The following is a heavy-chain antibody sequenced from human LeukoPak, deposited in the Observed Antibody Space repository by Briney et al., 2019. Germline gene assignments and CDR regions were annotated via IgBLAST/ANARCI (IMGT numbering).Heavy chain of an antibody. Sequence: GGSLRHSCAASGFTFSSYAMSWVRQPPGKGLEWVSAISGSGGSTYYADSVKGRFTISRDNSKNTLYLQMNSLRAEDTAVYYCAKDKEYSSSKFDYWGQGTLVTVSS. CDR3: AKDKEYSSSKFDY. CDR2: ISGSGGST. V-gene: IGHV3-23*01. CDR1: GFTFSSYA. D-gene: IGHD6-6*01. J-gene: IGHJ4*02.